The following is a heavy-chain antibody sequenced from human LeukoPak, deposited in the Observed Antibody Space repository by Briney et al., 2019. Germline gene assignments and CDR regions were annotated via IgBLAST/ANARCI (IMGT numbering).Heavy chain of an antibody. CDR2: ISRSGSMK. V-gene: IGHV3-48*04. Sequence: GGSLRLSCAASGFTFSSYGMNWVRQAPGKGLEWVSYISRSGSMKYYADSVKGRFTISRDNAKNSLYLQMNSLRGEDTAVYYCARTWGSRYYGMDVWGQGTTVTVSS. CDR1: GFTFSSYG. J-gene: IGHJ6*02. D-gene: IGHD7-27*01. CDR3: ARTWGSRYYGMDV.